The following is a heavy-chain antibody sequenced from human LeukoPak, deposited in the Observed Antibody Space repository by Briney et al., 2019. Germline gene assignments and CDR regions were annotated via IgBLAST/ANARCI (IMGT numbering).Heavy chain of an antibody. CDR1: GFTFSSYS. D-gene: IGHD5-18*01. V-gene: IGHV3-21*01. CDR2: ISSSSSYI. CDR3: ARLVKLWPYNWFDP. Sequence: KSGGSLRLSCAASGFTFSSYSMNWVRQAPGKGLEWVSSISSSSSYIYYADSVKGRFTISRDNAKNSLYLQMNSLRAEDTAVYYCARLVKLWPYNWFDPWGQGTLVTVSS. J-gene: IGHJ5*02.